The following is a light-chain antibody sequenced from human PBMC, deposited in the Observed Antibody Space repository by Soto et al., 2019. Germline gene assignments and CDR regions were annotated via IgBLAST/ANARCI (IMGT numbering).Light chain of an antibody. CDR2: WAS. CDR3: QQYYSTLLT. V-gene: IGKV4-1*01. CDR1: QSVLYSSNNKNY. Sequence: DIVMTQSPDSLAVSLGERATINCKSSQSVLYSSNNKNYLAWYQQKPGQPPKLLIYWASTRESGVPDRFSGSGSGTDFTLTISRLQAEDVAVYYCQQYYSTLLTFGGGTKVDLK. J-gene: IGKJ4*01.